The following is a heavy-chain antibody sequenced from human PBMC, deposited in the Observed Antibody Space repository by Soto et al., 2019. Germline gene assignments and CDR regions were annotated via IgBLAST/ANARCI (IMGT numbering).Heavy chain of an antibody. CDR3: ARGSDSSGYYFEY. CDR1: GYTFPSYD. V-gene: IGHV1-8*01. D-gene: IGHD3-22*01. J-gene: IGHJ4*02. Sequence: QVQLVQSGAEVKKPGASVKVSCKASGYTFPSYDINWVRQATGQGLEWMGWMNPNSGTTGYAQKFQGRVTMPRNTSISTAYMELRSLRSEDTAVYYCARGSDSSGYYFEYWGQGTLVTVSS. CDR2: MNPNSGTT.